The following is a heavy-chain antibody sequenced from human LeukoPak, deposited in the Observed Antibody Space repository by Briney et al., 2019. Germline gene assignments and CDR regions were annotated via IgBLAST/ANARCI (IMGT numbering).Heavy chain of an antibody. D-gene: IGHD6-6*01. CDR3: AKDLYSSSWYYGMDV. V-gene: IGHV3-23*01. Sequence: GGSLGLSCAASGFTFSSYAMSWVRQAPGKGLQWVSAISGSGGNTYYADSVKGRFTISRDNSKNTLYLQMNSLRAEDTAVYYCAKDLYSSSWYYGMDVWGQGTTVTVSS. CDR2: ISGSGGNT. J-gene: IGHJ6*02. CDR1: GFTFSSYA.